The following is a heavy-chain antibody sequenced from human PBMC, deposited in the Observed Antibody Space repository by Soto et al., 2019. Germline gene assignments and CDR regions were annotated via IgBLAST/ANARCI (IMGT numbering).Heavy chain of an antibody. CDR2: IIPIFGTA. CDR3: ARVSGSWGGYYYGMDV. V-gene: IGHV1-69*13. Sequence: SVKVSFKASGGTFSSYAISWVRQAPGQGLEWMGGIIPIFGTANYAQKFQGRVTITADESTSTAYMELSSLRSEDTAVYYCARVSGSWGGYYYGMDVWGQGTTVTVSS. J-gene: IGHJ6*02. D-gene: IGHD1-26*01. CDR1: GGTFSSYA.